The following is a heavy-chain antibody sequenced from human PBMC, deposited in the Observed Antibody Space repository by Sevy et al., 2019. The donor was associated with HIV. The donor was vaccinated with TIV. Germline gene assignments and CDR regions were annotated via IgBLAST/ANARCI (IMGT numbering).Heavy chain of an antibody. CDR1: GFTFSSYG. Sequence: GGSLRLSCAASGFTFSSYGMHWVRQAPGKGLEWVAVIWYDGSNKYYADSVKGRFTISKDNSKNTRYLQMNSLRAEETAVYYCARDREGDSSSWYYDYWGQGTLVTVSS. CDR3: ARDREGDSSSWYYDY. CDR2: IWYDGSNK. D-gene: IGHD6-13*01. V-gene: IGHV3-33*01. J-gene: IGHJ4*02.